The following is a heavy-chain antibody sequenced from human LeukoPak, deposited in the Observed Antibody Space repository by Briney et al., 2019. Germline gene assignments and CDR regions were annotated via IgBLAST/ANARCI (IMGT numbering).Heavy chain of an antibody. CDR3: ARGHGVVYGYFFPYFDY. Sequence: SETLSLTCTVSGGSISSYYWSWIRQPPGKGLEWIGYIYYSGSTNYNPSLKSRVTISVDTSKNQFSLKLSSVTAADTAVYYCARGHGVVYGYFFPYFDYWGQGTLVTVSS. CDR1: GGSISSYY. CDR2: IYYSGST. V-gene: IGHV4-59*12. J-gene: IGHJ4*02. D-gene: IGHD5-18*01.